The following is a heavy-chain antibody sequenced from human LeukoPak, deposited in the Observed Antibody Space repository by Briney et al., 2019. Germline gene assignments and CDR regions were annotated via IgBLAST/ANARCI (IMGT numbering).Heavy chain of an antibody. D-gene: IGHD3-10*01. J-gene: IGHJ6*02. V-gene: IGHV4-59*08. CDR3: ARHEGRTHGDLYYYYYGMDV. CDR2: IYYSGST. CDR1: GGSISSYY. Sequence: SETLSLTCTVSGGSISSYYWSWIRQPPGKGLEWIGYIYYSGSTNYNPSLKSRVTISVDTSKNQFSLKLSSVTAADTAVYYCARHEGRTHGDLYYYYYGMDVWGQGTTVTVSS.